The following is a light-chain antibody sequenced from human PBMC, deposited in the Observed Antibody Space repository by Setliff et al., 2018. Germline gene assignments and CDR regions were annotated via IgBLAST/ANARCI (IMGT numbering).Light chain of an antibody. CDR3: SSYTSSNTHV. Sequence: QSVLTQPPSVSGSPGQSVTISCTGTSSDVGTYNRVSWYQQPPGTAPKLXXYXVTXXXXXXXXXXXXXXXXXXXSLTISGLQAEDEADYYCSSYTSSNTHVFGTGTKVTVL. J-gene: IGLJ1*01. CDR1: SSDVGTYNR. CDR2: XVT. V-gene: IGLV2-18*02.